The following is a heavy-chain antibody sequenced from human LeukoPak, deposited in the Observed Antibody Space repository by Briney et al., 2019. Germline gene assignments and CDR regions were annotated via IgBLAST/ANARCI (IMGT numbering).Heavy chain of an antibody. CDR1: GFTFDDYA. V-gene: IGHV3-9*01. D-gene: IGHD4-17*01. CDR3: AKDPSDYPYYYYMDV. J-gene: IGHJ6*03. CDR2: ISWNSGSI. Sequence: PGGSLRLSCAASGFTFDDYAMHWVRQAPGKGLEWVSGISWNSGSIGYADSVKGRFTISRDNAKNSLYLQMNSLRAEDTAVYYCAKDPSDYPYYYYMDVWGKGTTVTVSS.